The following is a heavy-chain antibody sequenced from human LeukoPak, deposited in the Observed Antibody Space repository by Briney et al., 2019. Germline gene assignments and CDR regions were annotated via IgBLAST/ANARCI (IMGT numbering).Heavy chain of an antibody. V-gene: IGHV1-46*01. CDR1: GYTFTSYY. D-gene: IGHD1-26*01. CDR2: INPSGGST. J-gene: IGHJ6*03. Sequence: GASVKVSCKASGYTFTSYYMHWVRQAPGQGLEWMGIINPSGGSTSYAQKFQGRVTMTRDTSTSTVYMEPSSLRSEDTAVYYCARTVGPYYYYMDVWGKGTTVTVSS. CDR3: ARTVGPYYYYMDV.